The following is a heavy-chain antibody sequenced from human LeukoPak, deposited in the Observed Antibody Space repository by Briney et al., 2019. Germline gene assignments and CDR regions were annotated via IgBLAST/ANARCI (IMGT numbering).Heavy chain of an antibody. CDR3: AKNIEAAAGSAY. J-gene: IGHJ4*02. V-gene: IGHV3-30*02. CDR1: GFTFSSYG. Sequence: PGGSLRLSCAASGFTFSSYGMHWVRQAPGKGLEWVAFIRYDGSNKYYADSVKGRFTISRDNSKNTLYLQMNSLRAEDTAVYYCAKNIEAAAGSAYWGQGTLVTVSS. CDR2: IRYDGSNK. D-gene: IGHD6-13*01.